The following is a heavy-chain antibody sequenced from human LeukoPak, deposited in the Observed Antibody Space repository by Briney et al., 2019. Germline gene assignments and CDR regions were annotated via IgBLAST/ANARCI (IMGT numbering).Heavy chain of an antibody. Sequence: GRSLRLSCAASGFTFSSYAMHWVRQAPGKGLEWVAVISYDGSNKYYADSVKGRFTISRDNSKNTLYLQMNSLRAEDTAVYYCARDGLYCSSTSCFPDAFDIWGQGTMVTVSS. CDR2: ISYDGSNK. CDR1: GFTFSSYA. CDR3: ARDGLYCSSTSCFPDAFDI. J-gene: IGHJ3*02. V-gene: IGHV3-30-3*01. D-gene: IGHD2-2*01.